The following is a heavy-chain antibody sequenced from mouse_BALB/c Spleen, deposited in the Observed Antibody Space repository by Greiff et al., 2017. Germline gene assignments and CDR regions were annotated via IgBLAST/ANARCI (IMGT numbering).Heavy chain of an antibody. CDR1: GYTFTSYV. J-gene: IGHJ3*01. V-gene: IGHV1-14*01. D-gene: IGHD1-1*01. Sequence: VQLQQSGPELVKPGASVKMSCKASGYTFTSYVMHWVKQKPGQGLEWIGYINPYNDGTKYNEKFKGKATLTSDKSSSTAYMELSSLTSEDSAVYYCAHYYGSSYAWFAYWGQGTLVTVSA. CDR3: AHYYGSSYAWFAY. CDR2: INPYNDGT.